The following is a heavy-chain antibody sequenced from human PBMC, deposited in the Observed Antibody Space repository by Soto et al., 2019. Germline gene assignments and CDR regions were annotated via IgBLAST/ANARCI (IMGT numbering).Heavy chain of an antibody. CDR3: ARAPPYCSGGSCYSDP. CDR1: GFNFSSHS. D-gene: IGHD2-15*01. V-gene: IGHV3-21*01. J-gene: IGHJ5*02. CDR2: ISSSSSYI. Sequence: GGPLRLSCAASGFNFSSHSMHCVRQDPGKGLEWVSSISSSSSYIYYADSVKGRFTISRDNAKNSLYLQMNSLRAEDTAVYYCARAPPYCSGGSCYSDPWGQGTLVTVSS.